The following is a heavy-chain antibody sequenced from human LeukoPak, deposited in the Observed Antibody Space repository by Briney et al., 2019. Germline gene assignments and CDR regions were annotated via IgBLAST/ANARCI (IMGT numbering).Heavy chain of an antibody. CDR2: IYYSGST. Sequence: SETLSLTCTVSGDSISSYYWSWIRQPPGKGLEWIGYIYYSGSTNYNPSLKSRVTISVDTSKNQFSLKLSSVTAADTAVYYCARDGEKYSSSPFDYWGQGTLVTVSS. CDR1: GDSISSYY. J-gene: IGHJ4*02. V-gene: IGHV4-59*01. D-gene: IGHD6-6*01. CDR3: ARDGEKYSSSPFDY.